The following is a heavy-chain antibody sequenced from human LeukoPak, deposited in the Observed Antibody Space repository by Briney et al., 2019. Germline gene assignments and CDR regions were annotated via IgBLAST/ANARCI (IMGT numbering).Heavy chain of an antibody. Sequence: PGTSLRLSCAASGFTFTSYGMHWVRWAPGKGLEWVALITYDGYYKYYSDSVKGRFTVSSDTSKNTMYLQMNSLRAEDTAVYYCARDLSPVVRASPMGYWGQGTLVTVSS. CDR2: ITYDGYYK. CDR3: ARDLSPVVRASPMGY. J-gene: IGHJ4*02. CDR1: GFTFTSYG. D-gene: IGHD3-10*01. V-gene: IGHV3-30*03.